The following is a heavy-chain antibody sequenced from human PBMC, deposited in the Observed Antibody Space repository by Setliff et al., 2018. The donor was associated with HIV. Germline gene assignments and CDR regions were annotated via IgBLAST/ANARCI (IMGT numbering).Heavy chain of an antibody. CDR3: ARVVGEYYDSSGYPDY. CDR2: ISAYNGNT. V-gene: IGHV1-18*01. CDR1: GYTFISYG. D-gene: IGHD3-22*01. J-gene: IGHJ4*02. Sequence: ASVKVSCKASGYTFISYGISWVRQAPGQGLEWMGWISAYNGNTNYAQKLQGRVTMTTDTSTSTAYMELRSLRSDDTAVYYCARVVGEYYDSSGYPDYWGQGTLVTVSS.